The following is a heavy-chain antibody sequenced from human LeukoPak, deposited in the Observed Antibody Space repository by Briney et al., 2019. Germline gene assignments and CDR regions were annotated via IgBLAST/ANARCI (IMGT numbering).Heavy chain of an antibody. CDR1: GYSISSGYY. V-gene: IGHV4-38-2*02. Sequence: SETLSLTCTVSGYSISSGYYWGWIRQPPGKGLEWIGSIYHSGSTYYNPSLKSRVTISVDTSKNQFSLKLSSVTAADTAVYYCARGGYDRIHDAFDIWGQGTMVTVSS. CDR2: IYHSGST. J-gene: IGHJ3*02. CDR3: ARGGYDRIHDAFDI. D-gene: IGHD3-22*01.